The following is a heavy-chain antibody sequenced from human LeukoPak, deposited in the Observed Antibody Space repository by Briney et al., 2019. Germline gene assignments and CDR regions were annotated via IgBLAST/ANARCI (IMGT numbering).Heavy chain of an antibody. CDR3: ARRDGYNFNWFDP. J-gene: IGHJ5*02. V-gene: IGHV1-2*02. D-gene: IGHD5-24*01. Sequence: AASVKVSCKASGYTFTGYYMHWVRQAPGQGLEWMGWINPNSGGTNYAQKFQGRVTMTRDTSISTAYMGLSRLRSDDTAVYYCARRDGYNFNWFDPWGQGTLVTVSS. CDR1: GYTFTGYY. CDR2: INPNSGGT.